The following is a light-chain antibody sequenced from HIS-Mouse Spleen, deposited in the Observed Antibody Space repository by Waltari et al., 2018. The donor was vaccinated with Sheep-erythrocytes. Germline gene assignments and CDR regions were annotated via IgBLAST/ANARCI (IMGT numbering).Light chain of an antibody. CDR1: SSDVGGYHY. V-gene: IGLV2-11*01. J-gene: IGLJ1*01. CDR2: DVS. CDR3: CSYAGSYNHV. Sequence: QSALTQPRSVSGSPGQSVTISCTGTSSDVGGYHYVSWYQQHPRKPPKLMIYDVSKRPSGVPDRFSDSKSGNTASLTISGLQAEDEADYSCCSYAGSYNHVFATGTKVTVL.